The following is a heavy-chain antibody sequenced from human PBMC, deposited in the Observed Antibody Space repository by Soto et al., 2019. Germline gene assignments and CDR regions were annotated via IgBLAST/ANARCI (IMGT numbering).Heavy chain of an antibody. CDR2: IKSKTDAGTT. J-gene: IGHJ4*01. D-gene: IGHD4-17*01. V-gene: IGHV3-15*01. CDR3: SFQESTTVTTFEY. Sequence: PGGSLRLSCEASGFSFIDAWISWIRQAPGKGLEWVGRIKSKTDAGTTDYAAPVKGRFTISRDDSKNTLYLQMNSLKTEDAAVYYCSFQESTTVTTFEYWGHGTLVTVSS. CDR1: GFSFIDAW.